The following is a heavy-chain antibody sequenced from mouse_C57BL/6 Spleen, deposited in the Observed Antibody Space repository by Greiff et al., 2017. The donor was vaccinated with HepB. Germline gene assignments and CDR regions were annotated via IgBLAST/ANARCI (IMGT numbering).Heavy chain of an antibody. V-gene: IGHV5-17*01. CDR2: ISSGSSTI. D-gene: IGHD2-5*01. CDR1: GFTFSDYG. J-gene: IGHJ2*01. CDR3: ARPYSNYFDY. Sequence: EVKLMESGGGLVKPGGSLKLSCAASGFTFSDYGMHWVRQAPEKGLEWVAYISSGSSTIYYADTVKGRFTISRDNAKNTLFLQMTSLRSADTAMYYCARPYSNYFDYWGQGTTLTVSS.